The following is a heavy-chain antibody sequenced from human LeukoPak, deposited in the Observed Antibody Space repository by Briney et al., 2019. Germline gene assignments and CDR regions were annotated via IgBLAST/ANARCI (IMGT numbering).Heavy chain of an antibody. V-gene: IGHV3-74*01. CDR3: ARGRPHGNDY. CDR1: GFTFSSYW. J-gene: IGHJ4*02. Sequence: PGGSLRLSCAASGFTFSSYWMNWVRHAPGKGLVWVSRIASDGSSTTYADSVKGQFSISRDNAKNTLYLQMNSLRVEDTAVYYCARGRPHGNDYWGQGTLVTVSS. CDR2: IASDGSST. D-gene: IGHD4-23*01.